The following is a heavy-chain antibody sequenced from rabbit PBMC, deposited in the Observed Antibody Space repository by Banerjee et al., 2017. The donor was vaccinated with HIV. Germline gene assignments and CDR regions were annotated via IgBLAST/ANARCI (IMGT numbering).Heavy chain of an antibody. J-gene: IGHJ6*01. D-gene: IGHD6-1*01. V-gene: IGHV1S40*01. CDR2: IYAGKSGNT. CDR1: GFDFSSNA. CDR3: ARRTDGISDYGYANL. Sequence: QSLEESGGDLVKPGASLTLTCTASGFDFSSNAMCWVRQAPGKGLEWIACIYAGKSGNTYYASWAKGRFTISKTSSTTVTLQMTSLTAADTATYFCARRTDGISDYGYANLRGPGTLVTVS.